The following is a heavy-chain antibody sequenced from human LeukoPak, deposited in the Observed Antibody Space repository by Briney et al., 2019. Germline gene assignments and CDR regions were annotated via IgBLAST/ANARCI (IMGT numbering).Heavy chain of an antibody. Sequence: SETLSLTCAVYGGSFSGYCWSWIRQPPGKGLEWIGEINHSGSTNYNPSLKSRVTISVDTSKNQFSLKLSSVTAADTAVYYCARYDILTGYRNYYMDVWGKGTTVTISS. CDR1: GGSFSGYC. CDR2: INHSGST. CDR3: ARYDILTGYRNYYMDV. J-gene: IGHJ6*03. D-gene: IGHD3-9*01. V-gene: IGHV4-34*01.